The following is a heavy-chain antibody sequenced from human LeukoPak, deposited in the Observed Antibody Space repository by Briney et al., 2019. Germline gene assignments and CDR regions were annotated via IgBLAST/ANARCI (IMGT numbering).Heavy chain of an antibody. J-gene: IGHJ5*02. V-gene: IGHV4-31*11. CDR3: ARDPSRGGANWFDP. CDR1: GGSISSGHW. CDR2: IYYSGST. D-gene: IGHD3-10*01. Sequence: SETLSLTCAVSGGSISSGHWWSWVRQPPGKGLEWIGYIYYSGSTYYNPSLKSRVTISVDTSKNQFSLKLSSVTAADTAVYYCARDPSRGGANWFDPWGQGTLVTVSS.